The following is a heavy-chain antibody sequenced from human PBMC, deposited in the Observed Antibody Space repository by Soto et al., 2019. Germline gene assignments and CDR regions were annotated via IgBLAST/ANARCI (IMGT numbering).Heavy chain of an antibody. D-gene: IGHD5-18*01. CDR2: ISAYNGDT. Sequence: QVQLVQSGAEVKKPGASVKVSCKASGYTFNTYGISWVRQAPGQGLEWMGWISAYNGDTNHAQNLQGRVTMPTDTSTSTAYMQLRSLRSDDTAVYYCARTVGTAMDKYFDYWGQGTLVTVST. CDR1: GYTFNTYG. V-gene: IGHV1-18*01. J-gene: IGHJ4*02. CDR3: ARTVGTAMDKYFDY.